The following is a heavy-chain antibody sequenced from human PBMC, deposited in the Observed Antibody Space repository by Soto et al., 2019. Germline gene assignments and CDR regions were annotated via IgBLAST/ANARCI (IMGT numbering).Heavy chain of an antibody. CDR2: IYYSRST. V-gene: IGHV4-59*01. J-gene: IGHJ5*02. D-gene: IGHD2-2*02. Sequence: QVQLRESGPGLVKPSETLSLTCTVSGGSINGYYWSWIRQPPGKGLEWIGYIYYSRSTNYNPSLKSRVTISVDTSKNQFSLKVNSVTAADTAVYYCARDIPGDGPWGQGTLVTVSS. CDR3: ARDIPGDGP. CDR1: GGSINGYY.